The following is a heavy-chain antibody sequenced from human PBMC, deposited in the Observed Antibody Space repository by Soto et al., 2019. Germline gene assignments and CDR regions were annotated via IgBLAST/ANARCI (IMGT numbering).Heavy chain of an antibody. J-gene: IGHJ4*02. Sequence: EVQLVESGGGLVQPGGSLGLSCAASGVTFSHRGMIWVRQAPGKGLEWLSYISPNSDSVHYAKSVKGRFSISRDNARASLYLQMNSLRDDEMAVYYCATGDGQTVTTMFFEYWGQGLRVTVSS. CDR3: ATGDGQTVTTMFFEY. D-gene: IGHD5-12*01. CDR2: ISPNSDSV. V-gene: IGHV3-48*02. CDR1: GVTFSHRG.